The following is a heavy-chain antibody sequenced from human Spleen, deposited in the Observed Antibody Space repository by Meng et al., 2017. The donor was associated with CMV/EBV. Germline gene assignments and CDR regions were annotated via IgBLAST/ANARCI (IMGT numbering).Heavy chain of an antibody. CDR1: GFTFSDHY. D-gene: IGHD1-26*01. Sequence: GESLKISCAASGFTFSDHYMDWVRQAPGKGLEWVSAIYSGGSATYHADSVKGRFNISRDNSKNMVYLHMNSLRADDTARYYCARLGSYAYYYYGMDVWGQGTTVTVSS. CDR2: IYSGGSAT. J-gene: IGHJ6*02. CDR3: ARLGSYAYYYYGMDV. V-gene: IGHV3-23*03.